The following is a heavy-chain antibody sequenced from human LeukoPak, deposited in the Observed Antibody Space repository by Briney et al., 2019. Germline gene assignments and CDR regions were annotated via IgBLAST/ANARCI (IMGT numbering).Heavy chain of an antibody. CDR2: IGGRDGST. V-gene: IGHV3-23*01. CDR3: ARALAVAGTGGFDP. CDR1: GFTFSSYG. D-gene: IGHD6-19*01. Sequence: PGGSLRLSCAASGFTFSSYGMSWVRQAPGKGLEWVSAIGGRDGSTYYADSVKGRFTISRDNAKNTLYLQMNSLRAEDTAVYYCARALAVAGTGGFDPWGQGTLVTVSS. J-gene: IGHJ5*02.